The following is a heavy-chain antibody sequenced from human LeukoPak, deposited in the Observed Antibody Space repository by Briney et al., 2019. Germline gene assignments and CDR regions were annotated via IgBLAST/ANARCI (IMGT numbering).Heavy chain of an antibody. CDR3: ARDMYYYDSSGYSRLDY. V-gene: IGHV4-30-4*01. D-gene: IGHD3-22*01. CDR1: GGSISSGDYC. CDR2: IYYSGST. J-gene: IGHJ4*02. Sequence: PSQTLSLTCTVSGGSISSGDYCWSWIRQPPGKGLEWIGYIYYSGSTYYNPSLKSRVTISVDTSKNQFSLKLSSVTAADTAVYYCARDMYYYDSSGYSRLDYWGQGTLVTVSS.